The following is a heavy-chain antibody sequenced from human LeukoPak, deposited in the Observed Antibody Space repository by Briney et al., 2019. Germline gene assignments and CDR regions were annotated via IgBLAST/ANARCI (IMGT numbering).Heavy chain of an antibody. J-gene: IGHJ4*02. Sequence: PGGSLRLSCAASGFNFTAFWMSWVRQTPEKGLEFVANINRDSGAKNYVDSVKGRFTISRDNAKKSLFLELNSLRADDTAVFYCARDPGSSAFDLWGQGSLVTVST. CDR2: INRDSGAK. D-gene: IGHD1-14*01. V-gene: IGHV3-7*01. CDR3: ARDPGSSAFDL. CDR1: GFNFTAFW.